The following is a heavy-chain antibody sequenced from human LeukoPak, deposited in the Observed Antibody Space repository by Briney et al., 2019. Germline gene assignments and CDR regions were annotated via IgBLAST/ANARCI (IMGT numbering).Heavy chain of an antibody. Sequence: GRSLRLSCAASGFTFSSYGMHWVRQAPGKGLEWVAVIWYDGSNKYYADSVKGRFTISRDNSKNTLYLQMNSLRAEDKAVYYCARNMVRGVTAEKGAFDYWGQGTLVTVSS. CDR3: ARNMVRGVTAEKGAFDY. D-gene: IGHD3-10*01. V-gene: IGHV3-33*01. CDR1: GFTFSSYG. CDR2: IWYDGSNK. J-gene: IGHJ4*02.